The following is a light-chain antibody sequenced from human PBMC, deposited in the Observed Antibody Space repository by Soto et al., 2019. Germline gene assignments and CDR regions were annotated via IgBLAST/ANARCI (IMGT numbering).Light chain of an antibody. CDR2: DAS. J-gene: IGKJ4*01. Sequence: IVLTQSPATLSLSPGERATLSCRASQRISTYLAWYQQKPGQAPRLLIYDASNRATGIPARFSGSGSGTDFTLTISSLEPEDFGVYFCQQRSNWLTFGGGTKVEIK. V-gene: IGKV3-11*01. CDR1: QRISTY. CDR3: QQRSNWLT.